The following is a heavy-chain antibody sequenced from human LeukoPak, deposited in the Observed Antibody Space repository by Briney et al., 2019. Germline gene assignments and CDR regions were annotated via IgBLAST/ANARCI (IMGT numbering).Heavy chain of an antibody. CDR3: AKEPRGSGYYYALGY. CDR2: ISGSGGST. J-gene: IGHJ4*02. Sequence: PGGSLRLSCAASGFNFSSYAMSWVRQAPGKGLEWVSAISGSGGSTYYADSVKGRFTISRDNSKNTLYLQMNSLRAEDTAVYYCAKEPRGSGYYYALGYWGQGTLVTVSS. V-gene: IGHV3-23*01. D-gene: IGHD3-22*01. CDR1: GFNFSSYA.